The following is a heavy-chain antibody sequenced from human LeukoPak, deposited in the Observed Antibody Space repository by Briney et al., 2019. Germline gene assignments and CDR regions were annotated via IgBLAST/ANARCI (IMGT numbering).Heavy chain of an antibody. D-gene: IGHD2-21*01. Sequence: PGGSLRLSCAASGFTVSSSYMTWVRQAPGKGLEWVSVIRSGGSTVYADSVKGRFTISRDNSKNTLYLQMDSLRGEDTAVYYCAKDFRIGYSAHFDYWGQGALVTVSS. CDR2: IRSGGST. J-gene: IGHJ4*02. CDR3: AKDFRIGYSAHFDY. CDR1: GFTVSSSY. V-gene: IGHV3-53*01.